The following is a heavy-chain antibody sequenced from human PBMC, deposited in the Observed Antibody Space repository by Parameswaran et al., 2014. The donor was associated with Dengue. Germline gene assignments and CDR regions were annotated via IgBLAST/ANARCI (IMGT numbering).Heavy chain of an antibody. CDR2: IYYSGST. V-gene: IGHV4-31*02. CDR3: ARDLYGSGSYVGHYYYYGMDV. D-gene: IGHD3-10*01. J-gene: IGHJ6*02. Sequence: RWIRQPPGKGLEWIGYIYYSGSTYYNPSLKSRVTISVDTSKNQFSLKLSSVTAADTAVYYCARDLYGSGSYVGHYYYYGMDVWGQGTTVTVSS.